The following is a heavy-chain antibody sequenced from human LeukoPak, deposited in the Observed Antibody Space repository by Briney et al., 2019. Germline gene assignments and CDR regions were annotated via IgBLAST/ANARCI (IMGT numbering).Heavy chain of an antibody. CDR3: ARRGAGLWFGELLTAHAFDI. CDR1: GGSFSGYY. CDR2: INHSGST. V-gene: IGHV4-34*01. J-gene: IGHJ3*02. D-gene: IGHD3-10*01. Sequence: SETLSLTCAVYGGSFSGYYWSWIRQPPGKGLEWIGEINHSGSTNYNPSLKSRVTISVDTSKNQFSLKLSSVTAADTAVYYCARRGAGLWFGELLTAHAFDIWGQGTMVTVSS.